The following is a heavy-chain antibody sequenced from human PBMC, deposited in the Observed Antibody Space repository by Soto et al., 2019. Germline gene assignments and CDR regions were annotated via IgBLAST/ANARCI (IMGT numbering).Heavy chain of an antibody. D-gene: IGHD1-26*01. CDR1: GFTFSSYD. J-gene: IGHJ4*02. Sequence: EVQLVESGGGLVQPGESLRLSCAASGFTFSSYDMHWVRQAKGKGLEWVSAIGTAGDTYYPGSVKGRFTISRENAKNSLYLQMNSMRAGDKAVYYCARAVGAAFDEGGQGTLVTVSS. CDR3: ARAVGAAFDE. CDR2: IGTAGDT. V-gene: IGHV3-13*01.